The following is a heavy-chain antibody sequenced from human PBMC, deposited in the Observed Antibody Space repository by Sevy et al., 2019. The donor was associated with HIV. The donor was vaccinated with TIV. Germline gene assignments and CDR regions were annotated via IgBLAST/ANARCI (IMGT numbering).Heavy chain of an antibody. CDR3: ARGQWLAQTGYYFDY. Sequence: GGSLRLSCAASGFTFSSYAMHWVRQAPGKGLEWVAVISYDGSNKYYADSVKGRFTISRDNSKNTLYLQMNSLRAEDTEVYYCARGQWLAQTGYYFDYWGQGTLVTVSS. CDR2: ISYDGSNK. D-gene: IGHD6-19*01. J-gene: IGHJ4*02. V-gene: IGHV3-30-3*01. CDR1: GFTFSSYA.